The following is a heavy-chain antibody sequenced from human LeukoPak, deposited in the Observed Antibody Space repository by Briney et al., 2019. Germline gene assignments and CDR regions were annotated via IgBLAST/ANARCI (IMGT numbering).Heavy chain of an antibody. J-gene: IGHJ4*02. CDR3: ARVSYYYDSSGYSHFDY. CDR2: ISAYNGNT. CDR1: GYTSTSYG. V-gene: IGHV1-18*01. Sequence: VASVKVSCKASGYTSTSYGISWVRQAPGQGLEWMGWISAYNGNTNYAQKLQGRVTMTTDTSTSTAYMELRSLRSDDTAVYYCARVSYYYDSSGYSHFDYWGQGTLVTVSS. D-gene: IGHD3-22*01.